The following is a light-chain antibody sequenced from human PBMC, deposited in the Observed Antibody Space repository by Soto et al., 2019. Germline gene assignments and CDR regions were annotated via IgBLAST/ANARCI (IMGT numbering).Light chain of an antibody. Sequence: QSALTQPASVSGSPGQSITISCTGTSSDVGGYNYVSWYQQHPGKAPKLMIYEVSNRPSGVSNRFSGSKSGNTASLTISGLQAEDDADYYCSSYTTSSTPVFGGGIKLTVL. CDR1: SSDVGGYNY. CDR2: EVS. V-gene: IGLV2-14*01. J-gene: IGLJ2*01. CDR3: SSYTTSSTPV.